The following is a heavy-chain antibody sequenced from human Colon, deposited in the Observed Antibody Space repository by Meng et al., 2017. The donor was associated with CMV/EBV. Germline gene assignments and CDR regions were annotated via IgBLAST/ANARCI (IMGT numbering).Heavy chain of an antibody. Sequence: GEFLKISCATSGFKFSAYRMNWVRQAPGKGLEWVSFIGTDGLDIFYAESVKGRFTISRDDAMNALYLQMSSLRPEDTAVYYCARMTTGGFDYWGQGALVTVSS. J-gene: IGHJ4*02. D-gene: IGHD1-1*01. CDR2: IGTDGLDI. CDR3: ARMTTGGFDY. V-gene: IGHV3-21*01. CDR1: GFKFSAYR.